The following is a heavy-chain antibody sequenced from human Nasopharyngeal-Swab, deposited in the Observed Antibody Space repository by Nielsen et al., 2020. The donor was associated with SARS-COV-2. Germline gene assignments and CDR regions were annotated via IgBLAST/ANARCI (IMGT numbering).Heavy chain of an antibody. CDR1: GFTFSSYE. Sequence: SCAASGFTFSSYEMNWVRQAPGKGLEWVSYISSSGSTIYYADSVKGRFTISRDNAKNSLYLQMNSLRAEDTAVYYCARDRERWPQNYYGMDVWGQGTTVTVSS. CDR3: ARDRERWPQNYYGMDV. J-gene: IGHJ6*02. CDR2: ISSSGSTI. D-gene: IGHD5-24*01. V-gene: IGHV3-48*03.